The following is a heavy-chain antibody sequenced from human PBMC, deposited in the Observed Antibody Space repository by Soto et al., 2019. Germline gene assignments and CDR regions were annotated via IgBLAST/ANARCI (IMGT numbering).Heavy chain of an antibody. J-gene: IGHJ5*02. D-gene: IGHD3-9*01. V-gene: IGHV4-4*02. CDR1: GGSISSSNW. CDR2: IFHSENP. CDR3: AKFQRYFDRTGYLDA. Sequence: PSETLSLTCDVSGGSISSSNWWIWVRQSPGKGLEWIGEIFHSENPNYNPSLKSRVTISVDKTITTAYLHLTRLKESDTGTYYCAKFQRYFDRTGYLDAWGQGTPVTVSS.